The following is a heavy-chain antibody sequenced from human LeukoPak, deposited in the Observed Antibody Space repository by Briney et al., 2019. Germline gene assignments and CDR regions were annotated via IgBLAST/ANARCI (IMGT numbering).Heavy chain of an antibody. CDR1: GFTFSSYA. Sequence: GGSLRLSCAASGFTFSSYAMSWVRQAPGKGLEWVSAISGSGGSTYYADSVKGRFTISRDNSKNTLYLQMNGLRAEDTAVYYCAKALRLNYDILTGYSYYNGMDVWGKGTTVTVSS. CDR3: AKALRLNYDILTGYSYYNGMDV. V-gene: IGHV3-23*01. D-gene: IGHD3-9*01. CDR2: ISGSGGST. J-gene: IGHJ6*04.